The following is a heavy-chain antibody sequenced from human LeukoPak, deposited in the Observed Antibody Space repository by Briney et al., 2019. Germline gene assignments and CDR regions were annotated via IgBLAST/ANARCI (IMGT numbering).Heavy chain of an antibody. CDR1: GFTFADYA. CDR3: ARANYYVTGGYSPFDY. V-gene: IGHV3-9*01. CDR2: INWNSGSI. J-gene: IGHJ4*02. Sequence: SLRLSCTASGFTFADYAMHWVRQAPGKGLEWVSGINWNSGSIGYADYVRGGFTITRDNAKNSLDLQMNDLRVEDTALYYCARANYYVTGGYSPFDYWGQGTLVTVAS. D-gene: IGHD3-22*01.